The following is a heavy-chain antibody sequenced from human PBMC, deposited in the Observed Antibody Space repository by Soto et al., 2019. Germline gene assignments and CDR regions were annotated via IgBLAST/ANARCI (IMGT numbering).Heavy chain of an antibody. CDR1: GYTFTSYA. D-gene: IGHD4-17*01. CDR3: ARDLPYSGDYVFDY. CDR2: INAGNGNT. V-gene: IGHV1-3*01. Sequence: ASVKVSCKASGYTFTSYAMHWVRQAPGQRLEWMGWINAGNGNTKYSQKFQGRVTITRDTSASTAYMELSSLRSEDTAVYYCARDLPYSGDYVFDYWGQGTLVTVSS. J-gene: IGHJ4*02.